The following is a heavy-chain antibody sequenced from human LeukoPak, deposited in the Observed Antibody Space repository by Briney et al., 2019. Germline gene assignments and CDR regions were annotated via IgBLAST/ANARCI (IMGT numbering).Heavy chain of an antibody. Sequence: GGSLRLSCAASGFTFSSYWMSWVRQAPGKGLEWVSAISGSGGSTYYADSVKGRFTISRDNSKNTLYLQMNSLRAEDTAVYYCAKDYDFWSGYHVIWGQGTLVTVSS. J-gene: IGHJ4*02. CDR3: AKDYDFWSGYHVI. CDR2: ISGSGGST. V-gene: IGHV3-23*01. CDR1: GFTFSSYW. D-gene: IGHD3-3*01.